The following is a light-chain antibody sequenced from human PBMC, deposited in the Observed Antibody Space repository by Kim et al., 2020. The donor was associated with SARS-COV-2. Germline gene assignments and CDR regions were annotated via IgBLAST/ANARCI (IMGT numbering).Light chain of an antibody. Sequence: DIQMTQSPSSLSATVGDRVTISCRASQSISTSLNWYQQKSGKAPRLLISSASILQGGIPSRFSAAASGTLFSLSIKGLQPEDFATYYCQQTYSAPRSFGQETELDI. CDR3: QQTYSAPRS. CDR2: SAS. CDR1: QSISTS. V-gene: IGKV1-39*01. J-gene: IGKJ2*01.